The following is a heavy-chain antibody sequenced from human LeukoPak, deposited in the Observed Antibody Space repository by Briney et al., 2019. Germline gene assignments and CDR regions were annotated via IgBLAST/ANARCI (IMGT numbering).Heavy chain of an antibody. CDR3: ARIEGDYGVFVY. J-gene: IGHJ4*02. CDR2: IIPIFGTP. V-gene: IGHV1-69*15. D-gene: IGHD4-17*01. CDR1: GGTFSTYA. Sequence: SVKVSCKASGGTFSTYAFNWVRQAPGHGLEWMGRIIPIFGTPNYAQKLQGRVTINADESTSTVYMELRSLRSEDTAVYYCARIEGDYGVFVYWGQGTLATVSS.